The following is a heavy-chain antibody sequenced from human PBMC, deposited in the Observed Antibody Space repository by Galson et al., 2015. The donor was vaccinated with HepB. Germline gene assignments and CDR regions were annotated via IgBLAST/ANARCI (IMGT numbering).Heavy chain of an antibody. Sequence: SLRLSCAAPGFSFSSHGMHWAREAPGKGLECVALISCDGNNIFQADSVRGRFTISRDNSRNTLYLEMNSLRAEDTAVYYCAKEFGSGWSYYHGMDVWGQGTTVTVSS. CDR1: GFSFSSHG. CDR3: AKEFGSGWSYYHGMDV. V-gene: IGHV3-30*18. J-gene: IGHJ6*02. CDR2: ISCDGNNI. D-gene: IGHD6-19*01.